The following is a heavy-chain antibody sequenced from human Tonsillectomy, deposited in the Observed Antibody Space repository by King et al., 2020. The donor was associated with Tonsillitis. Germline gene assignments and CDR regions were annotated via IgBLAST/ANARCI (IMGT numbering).Heavy chain of an antibody. D-gene: IGHD4-17*01. CDR3: ARGLIDYGDYKAYFDY. CDR2: IYSGVST. Sequence: VQLVESGGGLIQPGGSLRLSCAASGFTVSSKYMSCVRQAPGKGLEWGSVIYSGVSTYYAASWKGRFTIYRDNSKNTLYLQMNSLRAEDTAVYYCARGLIDYGDYKAYFDYWGQGTLVTVSS. V-gene: IGHV3-53*01. CDR1: GFTVSSKY. J-gene: IGHJ4*02.